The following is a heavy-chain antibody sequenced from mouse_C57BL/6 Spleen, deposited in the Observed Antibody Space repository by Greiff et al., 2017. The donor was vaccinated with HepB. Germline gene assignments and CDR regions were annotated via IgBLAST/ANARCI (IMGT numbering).Heavy chain of an antibody. CDR2: IDPENGDT. J-gene: IGHJ2*01. CDR3: TTLIYYGIH. Sequence: VQLKESGAELVRPGASVKLSCTASGFNIKDDYMHWVKQRPEQGLEWIGWIDPENGDTEYASKFQGKATITADTSSNTAYLQLSSLTSEDTAVYYCTTLIYYGIHWGQGTTLTVSS. CDR1: GFNIKDDY. V-gene: IGHV14-4*01. D-gene: IGHD2-1*01.